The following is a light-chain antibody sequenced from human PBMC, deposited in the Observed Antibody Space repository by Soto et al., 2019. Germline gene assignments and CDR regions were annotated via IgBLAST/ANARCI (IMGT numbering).Light chain of an antibody. J-gene: IGKJ1*01. CDR2: GAS. Sequence: EIVLTQSPGTLSLSPGERATLSCRAIQSVSSSYLAWYQQKPGQAPRLLIYGASSRATGIPDRFSGSGSGTEFNLTISSLQSEDFAVYYCQQYNNWPQVSFGPGTKVDIK. CDR1: QSVSSSY. CDR3: QQYNNWPQVS. V-gene: IGKV3-20*01.